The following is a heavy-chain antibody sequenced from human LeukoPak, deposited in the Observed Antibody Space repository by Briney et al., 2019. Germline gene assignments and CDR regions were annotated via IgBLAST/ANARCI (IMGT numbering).Heavy chain of an antibody. CDR3: ARGSIAAAGTFSY. J-gene: IGHJ4*02. D-gene: IGHD6-13*01. CDR2: IYYSGST. V-gene: IGHV4-59*01. CDR1: GGSISSYY. Sequence: SETLSLTRTVSGGSISSYYWSWIRQPPGKGLEWIGYIYYSGSTNYNPSLKSRVTISVDTSKNQFSLKLSSVTAADTAVYYCARGSIAAAGTFSYWGQGTLVTVSS.